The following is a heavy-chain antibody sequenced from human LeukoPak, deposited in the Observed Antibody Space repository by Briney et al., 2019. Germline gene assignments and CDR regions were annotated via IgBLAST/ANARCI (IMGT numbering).Heavy chain of an antibody. CDR3: ARDYDILTGYYKGLYP. CDR1: GYTFTSYA. D-gene: IGHD3-9*01. CDR2: INAGNGNT. J-gene: IGHJ5*02. V-gene: IGHV1-3*01. Sequence: ASVKVSCKASGYTFTSYAMHWVRQAPGQRLEWMGWINAGNGNTKYSQKLQGRVTMTTDTSTSTAYMELRSLRSDDTAVYYCARDYDILTGYYKGLYPWGQGTLVTVSS.